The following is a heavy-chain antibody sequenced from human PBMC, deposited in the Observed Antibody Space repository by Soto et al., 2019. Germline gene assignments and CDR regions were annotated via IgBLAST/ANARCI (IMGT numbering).Heavy chain of an antibody. CDR3: ARALLPHDAFDI. J-gene: IGHJ3*02. CDR2: IYSGGST. CDR1: GFTVSSNY. V-gene: IGHV3-66*01. Sequence: EVQLVESGGGLVQPGGSLRLSCAASGFTVSSNYMSWVLQAPGKGLGWVSVIYSGGSTYYADSVKGRFTISRDNSKNTLYLQITSLRAGDTAVYYCARALLPHDAFDIWGQGTMVTVSS.